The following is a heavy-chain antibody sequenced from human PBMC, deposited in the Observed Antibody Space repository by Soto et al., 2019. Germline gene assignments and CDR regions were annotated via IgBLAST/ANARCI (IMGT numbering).Heavy chain of an antibody. Sequence: EVQLLESGGGLVQPGGSLRLSCAASGFIFSDYAMTWVRQAPGKGLEWVSDISGTGGNTYYADAVKGRFTSSRDNFKNTHHLQMNSLRVDDTAVYYCAKDRNFWSCYYTSFYYWVQGTLLTVSS. D-gene: IGHD3-3*01. CDR2: ISGTGGNT. J-gene: IGHJ4*02. CDR3: AKDRNFWSCYYTSFYY. CDR1: GFIFSDYA. V-gene: IGHV3-23*01.